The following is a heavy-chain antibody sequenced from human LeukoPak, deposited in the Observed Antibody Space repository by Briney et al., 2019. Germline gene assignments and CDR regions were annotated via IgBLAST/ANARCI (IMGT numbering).Heavy chain of an antibody. CDR2: IIPIFGTA. CDR1: GYTFTSYG. D-gene: IGHD4-11*01. J-gene: IGHJ6*03. V-gene: IGHV1-69*06. Sequence: ASVKVSCKASGYTFTSYGISWVRQAPGQGLEWMGGIIPIFGTANYAQKFQGRVTITADKSTSTAYMELSSLRSEDTAVYYCARVSKNSNYYYYYYMDVWGKGTTVTVSS. CDR3: ARVSKNSNYYYYYYMDV.